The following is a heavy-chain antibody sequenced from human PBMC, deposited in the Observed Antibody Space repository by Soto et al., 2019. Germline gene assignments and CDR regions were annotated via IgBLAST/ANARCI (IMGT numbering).Heavy chain of an antibody. CDR1: GFTFSSYG. CDR3: AILVTNKPSDY. V-gene: IGHV3-33*01. D-gene: IGHD1-26*01. J-gene: IGHJ4*02. Sequence: QVQLVESGGGVVQPGRSLRLSCAASGFTFSSYGMHWVRQAPGKGLEWVAVIWYDGSNKYYADSVKGRFTISRDNSKNTLYLQMNSLRAEDTAVYYCAILVTNKPSDYWGQGTLVTVSS. CDR2: IWYDGSNK.